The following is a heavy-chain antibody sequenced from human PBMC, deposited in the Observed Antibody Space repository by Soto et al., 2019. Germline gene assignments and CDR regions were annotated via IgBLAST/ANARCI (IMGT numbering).Heavy chain of an antibody. CDR1: GGSINNYY. Sequence: SETLSLTCTVSGGSINNYYWSWIRQPPGKGLEWIGYIYYSERTSYNPSLKSRVTISVDTSKNQFSLKLSSVTAADTAVYYCARTEVPESSSWHPCDPWGQGTLVTVSS. D-gene: IGHD6-13*01. CDR3: ARTEVPESSSWHPCDP. J-gene: IGHJ5*02. V-gene: IGHV4-59*08. CDR2: IYYSERT.